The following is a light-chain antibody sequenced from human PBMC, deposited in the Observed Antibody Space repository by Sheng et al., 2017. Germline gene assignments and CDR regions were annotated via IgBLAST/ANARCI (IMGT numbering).Light chain of an antibody. CDR3: QQLNTLLQCT. Sequence: DIQLTQSPSFLSASVGDRVTITCRASQGISSYLAWYQQKPGKAPKLLIYAASTLQSGVPSRFSGSGSGTEFTLTISSLQPEDFATYYCQQLNTLLQCTFGQGTKLEIK. J-gene: IGKJ2*02. V-gene: IGKV1-9*01. CDR1: QGISSY. CDR2: AAS.